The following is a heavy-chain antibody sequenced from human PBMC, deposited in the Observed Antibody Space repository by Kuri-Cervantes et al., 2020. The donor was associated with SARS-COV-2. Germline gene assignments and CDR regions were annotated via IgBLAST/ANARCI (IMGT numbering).Heavy chain of an antibody. V-gene: IGHV3-21*01. Sequence: GGSLRLSCAASGFTFSSYSMNWVRQAPGKGLEWVSSISSSSYIYYADSVKGRFTISRDNAKNSLYLQMNSPRAEDTAVYYCASGYSSRLDAFDIWGQGTMVTVSS. CDR1: GFTFSSYS. CDR2: ISSSSYI. D-gene: IGHD6-13*01. CDR3: ASGYSSRLDAFDI. J-gene: IGHJ3*02.